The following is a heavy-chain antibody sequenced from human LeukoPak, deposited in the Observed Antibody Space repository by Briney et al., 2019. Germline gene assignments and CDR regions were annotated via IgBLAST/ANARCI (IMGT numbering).Heavy chain of an antibody. CDR2: INHSGST. V-gene: IGHV4-34*01. CDR1: GGSFSGYY. Sequence: SQTLSLTCAVYGGSFSGYYWSWIRQPPGKGLEWIGEINHSGSTNYNPSLKSRVTISVDTSKNQFSLKLSSVTAADTAVYYCARGRAAMVTVDYWGQGTLVTVSS. CDR3: ARGRAAMVTVDY. J-gene: IGHJ4*02. D-gene: IGHD5-18*01.